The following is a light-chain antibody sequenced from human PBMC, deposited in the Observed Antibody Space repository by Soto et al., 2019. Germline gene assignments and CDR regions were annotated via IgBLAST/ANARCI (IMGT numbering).Light chain of an antibody. J-gene: IGLJ3*02. CDR1: SSDVGGYNY. CDR3: SSYTSSSTLWV. CDR2: EVS. V-gene: IGLV2-14*01. Sequence: QSVLTQPASVSGSPGQSITISCTGTSSDVGGYNYVSWYQHLPGEAPKLMIFEVSDRPSGVSIRFSGSKSGNTASLTISGFQAEDEADYYCSSYTSSSTLWVFGGGTKLTVL.